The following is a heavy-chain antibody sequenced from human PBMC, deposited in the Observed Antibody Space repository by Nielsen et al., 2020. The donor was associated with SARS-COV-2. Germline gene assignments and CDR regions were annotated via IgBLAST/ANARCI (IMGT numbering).Heavy chain of an antibody. J-gene: IGHJ4*02. CDR2: IIGSGFSAYTTAT. Sequence: GESLKISCAASGFTFTWAWMTWVRQAPGKGLEWVSTIIGSGFSAYTTATYYADSVRGRFSISRDNVNNILYLHMHSLRAEDTAQYFCAREEARTFGSGTADWGQGTLVIVSS. D-gene: IGHD3-10*01. CDR1: GFTFTWAW. CDR3: AREEARTFGSGTAD. V-gene: IGHV3-23*01.